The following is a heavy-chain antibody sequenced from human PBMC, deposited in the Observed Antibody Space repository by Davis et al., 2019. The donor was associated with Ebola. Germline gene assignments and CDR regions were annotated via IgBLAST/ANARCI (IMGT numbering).Heavy chain of an antibody. D-gene: IGHD6-19*01. CDR2: INSDGGTT. CDR3: ARDPIAVAGTVLLGDY. CDR1: GFTFSSYW. Sequence: PGGSLRLSCAASGFTFSSYWMHWVRQAPGQGLMWVSSINSDGGTTTYADSVQGRFTISRDNSKNTLYLQMNSLRAEDTAVYYCARDPIAVAGTVLLGDYWGQGTLVTVSS. J-gene: IGHJ4*02. V-gene: IGHV3-74*01.